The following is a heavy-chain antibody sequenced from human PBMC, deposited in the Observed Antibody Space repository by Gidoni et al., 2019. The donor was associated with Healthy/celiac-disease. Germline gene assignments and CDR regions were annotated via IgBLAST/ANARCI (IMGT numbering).Heavy chain of an antibody. V-gene: IGHV3-9*01. J-gene: IGHJ6*02. CDR3: AKAIVAAAPMGGYYYGMDV. CDR2: ISWNSGSI. D-gene: IGHD6-13*01. CDR1: GFTLADYA. Sequence: EVQLVESGGGLVQPGRSLRLSCAASGFTLADYAMHWVRQAPGKGLEWVSGISWNSGSIGYADSVKGRFTISRDNAKNSLYLQMNSLRAEDTALYYCAKAIVAAAPMGGYYYGMDVWGQGTTVTVSS.